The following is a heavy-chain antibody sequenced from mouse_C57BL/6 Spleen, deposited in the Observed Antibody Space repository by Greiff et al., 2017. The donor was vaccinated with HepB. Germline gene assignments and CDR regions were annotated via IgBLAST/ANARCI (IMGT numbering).Heavy chain of an antibody. CDR1: GYTFTSYW. Sequence: QVQLQQPGAELVKPGASVKLSCKASGYTFTSYWMQWVKQRPGQGLEWIGEIDPSDSYTNYNQKFKGKATLTVDTSSSTAYMQLSSRTSEDSAVYYCARVSSFDYWGQGTTLTVSS. V-gene: IGHV1-50*01. CDR3: ARVSSFDY. CDR2: IDPSDSYT. J-gene: IGHJ2*01.